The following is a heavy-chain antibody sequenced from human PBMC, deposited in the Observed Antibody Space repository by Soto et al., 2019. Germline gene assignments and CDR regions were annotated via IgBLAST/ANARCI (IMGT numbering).Heavy chain of an antibody. CDR1: GGSISSGGYY. D-gene: IGHD3-9*01. J-gene: IGHJ4*02. CDR3: VRGKWNTYDILTGYYTLDY. V-gene: IGHV4-31*03. Sequence: SETLSLTCTVSGGSISSGGYYWSWIRQHPGKGLEWIGYIYYSGSTYYNPSLKSRVTISVDTSKNQFSLKLSSVTAADTAVYYCVRGKWNTYDILTGYYTLDYWGQGTLVTVSS. CDR2: IYYSGST.